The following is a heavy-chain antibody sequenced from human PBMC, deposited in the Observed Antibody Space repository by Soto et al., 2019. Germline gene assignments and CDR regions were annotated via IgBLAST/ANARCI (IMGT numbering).Heavy chain of an antibody. CDR3: ARDKIAGLFDY. CDR2: INHSGST. J-gene: IGHJ4*02. V-gene: IGHV4-34*01. Sequence: QAELQQWGAGLLKPSETLSLTCADYGGSFSGYYWTWNRQPPGTGLEWIGDINHSGSTNYNPSLKSRITISVDTPKNYFSLELTCVNAADKAVDYCARDKIAGLFDYWGQGTLVTVSS. D-gene: IGHD2-21*01. CDR1: GGSFSGYY.